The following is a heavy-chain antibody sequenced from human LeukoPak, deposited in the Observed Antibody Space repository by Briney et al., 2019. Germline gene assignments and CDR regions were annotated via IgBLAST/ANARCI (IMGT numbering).Heavy chain of an antibody. V-gene: IGHV4-61*02. Sequence: SQTLSLTCTVSGGSISSGSYYWSWIRQPAGKGLEWIGRIYTSGSTNYNPSLKSRVTISVDTSKNQFSLKLSSVTAADTAVYYCARVSAGGVAARGGAFDIWGQGTMVTVSS. J-gene: IGHJ3*02. CDR1: GGSISSGSYY. CDR2: IYTSGST. D-gene: IGHD2-15*01. CDR3: ARVSAGGVAARGGAFDI.